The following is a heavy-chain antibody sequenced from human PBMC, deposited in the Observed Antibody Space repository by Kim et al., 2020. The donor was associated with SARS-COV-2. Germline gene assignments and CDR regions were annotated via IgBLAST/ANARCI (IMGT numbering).Heavy chain of an antibody. J-gene: IGHJ6*02. CDR2: IIPIFGTA. CDR1: GGTFSSYA. V-gene: IGHV1-69*13. Sequence: SVKVSCKASGGTFSSYAISWVRQAPGQGLEWMGGIIPIFGTANYAQKFQGRVTITADESTSTAYMELSSLRSEDTAVYYCARALPLRYCSGGSCYSDYYYGMDVWGQGTTVTVSS. D-gene: IGHD2-15*01. CDR3: ARALPLRYCSGGSCYSDYYYGMDV.